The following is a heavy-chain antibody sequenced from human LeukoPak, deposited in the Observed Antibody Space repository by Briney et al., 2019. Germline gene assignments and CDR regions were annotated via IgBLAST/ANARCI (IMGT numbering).Heavy chain of an antibody. J-gene: IGHJ5*02. Sequence: KPGGSLRLSCSASGFTFSRYTMNWVRQAPGKGLEWVSSIRTSTTYINYADSVDGRFTISKDSAKSSLYLQMNSLRAEDTAVYYCARSGDYGGFDPWGQGTLVTVSS. CDR1: GFTFSRYT. D-gene: IGHD4-17*01. V-gene: IGHV3-21*01. CDR2: IRTSTTYI. CDR3: ARSGDYGGFDP.